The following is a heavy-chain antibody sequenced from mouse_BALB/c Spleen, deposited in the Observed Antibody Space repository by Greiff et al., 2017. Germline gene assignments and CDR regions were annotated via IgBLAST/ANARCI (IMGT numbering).Heavy chain of an antibody. Sequence: VKLQESGPGLVQPSQSLSITCTVSGFSLTSYGVHWVRQSPGKGLEWLGVIWSGGSTDYNAAFISRLSISKDNSKSQVFFKMNSLQADDTAIYYCARNRDYYGSSYGWFAYWGQGTLVTVSA. CDR2: IWSGGST. J-gene: IGHJ3*01. CDR1: GFSLTSYG. V-gene: IGHV2-4-1*01. D-gene: IGHD1-1*01. CDR3: ARNRDYYGSSYGWFAY.